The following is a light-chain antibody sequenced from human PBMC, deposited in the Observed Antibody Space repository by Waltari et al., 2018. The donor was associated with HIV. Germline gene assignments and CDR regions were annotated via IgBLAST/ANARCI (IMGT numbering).Light chain of an antibody. CDR2: VGTGGIVG. CDR3: GADHGSGSNFKV. V-gene: IGLV9-49*01. Sequence: QPVLTQPPSASASLGASVTLTCPLSSGYSNYKVDWYQQRPGKGPRFVMRVGTGGIVGSKGDGIPDRFSVLGSGLNRYLTIKNIQEEDESDYHCGADHGSGSNFKVFGGGTKLTVL. CDR1: SGYSNYK. J-gene: IGLJ2*01.